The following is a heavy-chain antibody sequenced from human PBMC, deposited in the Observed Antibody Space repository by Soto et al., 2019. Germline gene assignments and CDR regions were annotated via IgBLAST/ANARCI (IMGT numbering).Heavy chain of an antibody. CDR2: INGDGIST. CDR3: ARAWGVPGTLYDYHDMDV. D-gene: IGHD2-2*01. Sequence: GGSLRLSCAASGFTFGNYWMHWVRQAPGKGLVWVSRINGDGISTYYADSVRGRFLISRDNAKNTLYLQMSNLRAEDTALYYCARAWGVPGTLYDYHDMDVWGQGTTVTVYS. J-gene: IGHJ6*02. CDR1: GFTFGNYW. V-gene: IGHV3-74*01.